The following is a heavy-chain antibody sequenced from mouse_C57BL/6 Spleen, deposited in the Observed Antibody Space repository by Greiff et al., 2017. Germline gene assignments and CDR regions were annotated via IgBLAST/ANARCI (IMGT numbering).Heavy chain of an antibody. D-gene: IGHD1-1*02. CDR3: ARELSYAMDY. CDR2: IHPNSGST. Sequence: VQLQQPGAELVKPGASVKLSCKASGYTFTSYWMHWVKQRPGQGLEWIGMIHPNSGSTNYNEKFKSKATLNVDKSSSTAYMQLSSLTSEDSAVYYCARELSYAMDYWGQGTSVTVSS. CDR1: GYTFTSYW. J-gene: IGHJ4*01. V-gene: IGHV1-64*01.